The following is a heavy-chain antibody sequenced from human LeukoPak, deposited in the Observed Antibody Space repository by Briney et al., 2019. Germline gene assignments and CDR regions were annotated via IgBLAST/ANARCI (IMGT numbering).Heavy chain of an antibody. V-gene: IGHV1-2*02. D-gene: IGHD3-10*01. CDR3: ARTREYYYGSSSHDKFFDQ. CDR2: INPNNGGA. J-gene: IGHJ4*02. CDR1: GYTFTGYY. Sequence: ASVKVSCKASGYTFTGYYIHWVRQAPGQGLEWVGWINPNNGGANYAQKFRGRVTMTRDTSISTAYMELGRLTSDDTAMYYCARTREYYYGSSSHDKFFDQWGQGTLVTVSS.